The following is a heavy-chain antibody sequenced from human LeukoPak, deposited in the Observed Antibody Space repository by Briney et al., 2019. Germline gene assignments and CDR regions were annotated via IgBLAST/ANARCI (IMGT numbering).Heavy chain of an antibody. CDR1: GFTFSSYN. CDR3: ANLYSISMPFQH. J-gene: IGHJ1*01. Sequence: PGGSLRLSCAASGFTFSSYNMNWVRQAPGKGLEWVSSISTSSSYIYYADSVKGRFTVSRDNAKNSLYLQMNSLRAEDTAVYYCANLYSISMPFQHWGQGTLVTVSS. CDR2: ISTSSSYI. D-gene: IGHD2-2*01. V-gene: IGHV3-21*01.